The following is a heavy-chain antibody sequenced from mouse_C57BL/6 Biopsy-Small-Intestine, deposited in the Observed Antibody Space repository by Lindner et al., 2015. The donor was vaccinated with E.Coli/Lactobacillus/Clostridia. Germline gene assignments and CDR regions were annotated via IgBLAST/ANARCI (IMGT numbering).Heavy chain of an antibody. CDR1: GYAFSNFL. CDR2: INPGSGGT. V-gene: IGHV1-54*01. D-gene: IGHD2-1*01. CDR3: ASYGNFDY. Sequence: VQLQESGAELVRPGTSVKVSCKASGYAFSNFLIEWVKQRPGQGLEWIGVINPGSGGTTYNEKFKDKATLTADKSSNTAYMQLSSLTSEDSAVYFCASYGNFDYWGQGTFLTVSS. J-gene: IGHJ2*02.